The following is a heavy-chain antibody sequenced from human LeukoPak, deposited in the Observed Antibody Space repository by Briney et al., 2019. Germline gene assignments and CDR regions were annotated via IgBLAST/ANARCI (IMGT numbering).Heavy chain of an antibody. CDR2: IYSSGSA. J-gene: IGHJ4*02. V-gene: IGHV4-39*01. Sequence: SETLSLTCAVSGGSINSNNYYWGWIRQPPGKGLEWIGSIYSSGSAYYNPSLKSRVTISVDTSKNQFSLRLSSVTAADTGVYYCQSRYLEWLLEYWGQGTLVTVSS. CDR1: GGSINSNNYY. CDR3: QSRYLEWLLEY. D-gene: IGHD3-3*01.